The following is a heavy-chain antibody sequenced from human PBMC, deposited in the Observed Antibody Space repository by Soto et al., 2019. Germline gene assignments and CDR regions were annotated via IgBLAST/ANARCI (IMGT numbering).Heavy chain of an antibody. Sequence: QVQLVQSGAEVKEPGASVEVSCKASGYIFTNYYIHYLRQAPGQGLEWVGVVNPNGGSTVYAPDFRGRLTVTRDTSTSTVHMELSSLRSEDTAIYYCARADSYIRGGIVTYYLDFWAQGTLVTVSS. CDR1: GYIFTNYY. D-gene: IGHD2-15*01. V-gene: IGHV1-46*01. J-gene: IGHJ4*02. CDR3: ARADSYIRGGIVTYYLDF. CDR2: VNPNGGST.